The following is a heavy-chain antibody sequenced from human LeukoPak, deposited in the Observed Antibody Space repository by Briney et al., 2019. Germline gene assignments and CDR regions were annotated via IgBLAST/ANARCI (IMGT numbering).Heavy chain of an antibody. CDR3: ARDRGSSSPRNFDY. J-gene: IGHJ4*02. V-gene: IGHV3-33*01. D-gene: IGHD6-13*01. Sequence: GRSLRLSCAASGFTFSSYGMHWVRQAPGKGLEWVAVIWYDGSNKYYADSVKGRFTISRDNSKNTLYLQMYSLRAEDTAVYYCARDRGSSSPRNFDYWGQGTLVTVSS. CDR1: GFTFSSYG. CDR2: IWYDGSNK.